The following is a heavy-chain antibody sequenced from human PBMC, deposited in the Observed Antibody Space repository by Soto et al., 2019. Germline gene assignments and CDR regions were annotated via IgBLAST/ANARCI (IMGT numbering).Heavy chain of an antibody. CDR3: AKDPDISGWYQTDLDY. Sequence: EVQLLESGGGLVQPGASLRLSCAASGFIFSSFAMSWVRQAPGKGLEWVSTISNNGGSTYSADSVKGRFTISRDNSKNTLYLQMNSLRAEDTAVYYCAKDPDISGWYQTDLDYWGQGTLVTVSS. V-gene: IGHV3-23*01. CDR2: ISNNGGST. CDR1: GFIFSSFA. J-gene: IGHJ4*02. D-gene: IGHD6-19*01.